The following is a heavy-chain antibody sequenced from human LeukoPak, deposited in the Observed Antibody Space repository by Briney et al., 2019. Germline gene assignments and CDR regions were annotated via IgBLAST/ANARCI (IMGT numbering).Heavy chain of an antibody. CDR1: GFTFSSYA. V-gene: IGHV3-30-3*01. CDR2: ISYDGSNK. J-gene: IGHJ4*02. CDR3: ARDIGGYSYGPFDY. D-gene: IGHD5-18*01. Sequence: GGSLRLSCAASGFTFSSYAMHWVRQAPGKGLEWVAVISYDGSNKYYADSVKGRFTISRDNAKNSLYLQMNSLRAEDTAVYYCARDIGGYSYGPFDYWGQGTLVTVSS.